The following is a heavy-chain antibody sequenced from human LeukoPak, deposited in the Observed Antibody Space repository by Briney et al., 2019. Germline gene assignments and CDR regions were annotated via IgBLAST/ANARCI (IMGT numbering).Heavy chain of an antibody. D-gene: IGHD3-22*01. CDR1: GFTFSDYY. CDR2: ISSSGSTI. V-gene: IGHV3-11*04. J-gene: IGHJ5*02. CDR3: ARDRSSGYYTWFDP. Sequence: GGSLRLSCAASGFTFSDYYMSWIRQAPGKGLEWVSYISSSGSTIYYADSVKGRFTISRDNAKNSLYLQMNSLRAEDTAVYYCARDRSSGYYTWFDPWGQGTLVTVSS.